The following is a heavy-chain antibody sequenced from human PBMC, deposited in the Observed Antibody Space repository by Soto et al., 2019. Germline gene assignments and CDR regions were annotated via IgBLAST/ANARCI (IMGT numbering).Heavy chain of an antibody. CDR2: ISYDGTNK. D-gene: IGHD3-10*01. Sequence: VQLVESGGGLVKPGGSLRLSCAASGFTFNSYAMHWVRQAPGKGLQCVAAISYDGTNKYYADSVKGRFTISRDNSEKMLYVQMNSLRAEDTAVYYCARLGFGREFDFWGQGTLVTVSS. V-gene: IGHV3-30-3*01. CDR1: GFTFNSYA. J-gene: IGHJ4*02. CDR3: ARLGFGREFDF.